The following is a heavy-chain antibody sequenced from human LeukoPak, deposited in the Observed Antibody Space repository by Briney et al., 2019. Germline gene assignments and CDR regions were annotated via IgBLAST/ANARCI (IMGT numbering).Heavy chain of an antibody. D-gene: IGHD3-22*01. CDR3: ARPEEYYDSSPDAFDI. CDR1: GFTFSSYS. Sequence: PGGSLRLSCAASGFTFSSYSMNWVRQAPGKGLEWVSSISSSSSYIYYADSVKGRFTISRDNAKNSLYLQMNSLRAEDTAVYYCARPEEYYDSSPDAFDIWGQGTMVTVSS. J-gene: IGHJ3*02. V-gene: IGHV3-21*01. CDR2: ISSSSSYI.